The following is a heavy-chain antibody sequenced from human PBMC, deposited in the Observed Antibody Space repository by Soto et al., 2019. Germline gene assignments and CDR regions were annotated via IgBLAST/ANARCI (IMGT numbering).Heavy chain of an antibody. Sequence: SETLSLTCTVSGGSISSYYWSWIRQPPGKGLEWIGYIYYSGSTNYNPSLKSRVTISVDTSKNQFSLKLNSMTAVDTAVYYCARHNYGSGSTYFDYWGQGTLVTVSS. J-gene: IGHJ4*02. CDR2: IYYSGST. CDR3: ARHNYGSGSTYFDY. D-gene: IGHD3-10*01. V-gene: IGHV4-59*08. CDR1: GGSISSYY.